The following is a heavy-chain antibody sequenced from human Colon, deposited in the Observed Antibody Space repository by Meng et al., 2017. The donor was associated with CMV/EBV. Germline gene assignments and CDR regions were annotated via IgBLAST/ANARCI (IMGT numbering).Heavy chain of an antibody. V-gene: IGHV1-69*12. D-gene: IGHD5-24*01. J-gene: IGHJ4*02. CDR1: GGSFSNYA. CDR2: IVPIFVTP. Sequence: VEVVQSGAEVKKPGPSVKVSCRTSGGSFSNYAVSWVRQAPGQGLEWMGGIVPIFVTPNYAQKFQGRVTVTADESTSTAYMELSSLTSEDTAIYYCARARDRDGLYNFDSWGQGTLVTVSS. CDR3: ARARDRDGLYNFDS.